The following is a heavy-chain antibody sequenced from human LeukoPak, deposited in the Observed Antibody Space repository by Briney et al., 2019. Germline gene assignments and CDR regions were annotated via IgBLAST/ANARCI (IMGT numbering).Heavy chain of an antibody. CDR2: IYSGGST. J-gene: IGHJ6*02. CDR1: GFTFSRFA. V-gene: IGHV3-53*01. Sequence: PGGSLRLSCAASGFTFSRFAMSWVRQAPGKGLEWVSVIYSGGSTYYADSVKGRFTISRDNSKNTLYLQMNSLRAEDTAVYYCARDWVVRGVQLGNYYYGMDVWGQGTTVTVSS. D-gene: IGHD3-10*01. CDR3: ARDWVVRGVQLGNYYYGMDV.